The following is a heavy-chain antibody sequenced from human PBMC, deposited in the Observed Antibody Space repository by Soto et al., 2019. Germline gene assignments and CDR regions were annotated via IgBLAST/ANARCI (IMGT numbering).Heavy chain of an antibody. J-gene: IGHJ5*02. CDR1: GGSISSGGYS. V-gene: IGHV4-30-2*01. CDR3: ARDQLEGNWFDP. D-gene: IGHD1-1*01. CDR2: IYHSGST. Sequence: QLQLQESGSGLVRPSQTLSLTCAVSGGSISSGGYSWNWIRQPPGKGLEWIGYIYHSGSTLYNPSLKSRVXXXVXESKNQCSPKLTSVTAADTAVYYCARDQLEGNWFDPWGQGTLVTVSS.